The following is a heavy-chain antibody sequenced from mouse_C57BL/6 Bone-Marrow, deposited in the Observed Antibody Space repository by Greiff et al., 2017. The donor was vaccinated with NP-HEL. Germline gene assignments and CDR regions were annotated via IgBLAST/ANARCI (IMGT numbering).Heavy chain of an antibody. CDR3: ARWFPYAMDY. CDR1: GYAFSSSW. J-gene: IGHJ4*01. V-gene: IGHV1-82*01. D-gene: IGHD2-2*01. Sequence: QVQLKESGPELVKPGASVKISCKASGYAFSSSWMNWVKQRPGKGLEWIGRIYPGDGDTNYNGKFKGKATLTADKSSSTAYMQLSSLTSEDSAVYFCARWFPYAMDYWGQGTSVTVSS. CDR2: IYPGDGDT.